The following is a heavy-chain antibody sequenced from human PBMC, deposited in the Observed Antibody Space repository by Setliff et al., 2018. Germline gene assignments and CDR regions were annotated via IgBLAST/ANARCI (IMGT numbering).Heavy chain of an antibody. V-gene: IGHV1-3*01. CDR3: ARETYDILTGYTYWYFDL. CDR2: INAGNGNT. J-gene: IGHJ2*01. Sequence: VKVSCKASGYTFTSYGISWVRQAPGQRLEWMGWINAGNGNTKYSQKFRGRVTVTRDTSASTVFMELSTLRSEDTAVYYCARETYDILTGYTYWYFDLWGRGTLVTVSS. D-gene: IGHD3-9*01. CDR1: GYTFTSYG.